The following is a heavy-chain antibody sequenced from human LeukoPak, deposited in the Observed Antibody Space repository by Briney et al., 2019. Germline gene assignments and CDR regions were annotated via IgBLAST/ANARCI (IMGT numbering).Heavy chain of an antibody. Sequence: PGGSLRLSCAASGFTFSSYGMSWVRQAPGKGLEWVSAISGSGGSTYYADSVKGRFTISRDNSKNTLDLEMNSLRAEDTAVYYCAELGITMIGGVWGKGTTVTISS. CDR3: AELGITMIGGV. CDR1: GFTFSSYG. V-gene: IGHV3-23*01. J-gene: IGHJ6*04. CDR2: ISGSGGST. D-gene: IGHD3-10*02.